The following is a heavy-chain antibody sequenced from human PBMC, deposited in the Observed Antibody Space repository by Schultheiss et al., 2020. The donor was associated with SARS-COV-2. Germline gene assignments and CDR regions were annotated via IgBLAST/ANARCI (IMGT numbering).Heavy chain of an antibody. J-gene: IGHJ4*02. CDR3: AKDIVGATYFDY. CDR1: GFTFRSYA. CDR2: ISGSGGST. D-gene: IGHD1-26*01. Sequence: GESLKISCAASGFTFRSYAMSWVRQAPGKGLEWVSAISGSGGSTYYADSVKGRFTISRDNSKNTLYLQMNSLRAEDTAVYYCAKDIVGATYFDYWGQGTLVTVSS. V-gene: IGHV3-23*01.